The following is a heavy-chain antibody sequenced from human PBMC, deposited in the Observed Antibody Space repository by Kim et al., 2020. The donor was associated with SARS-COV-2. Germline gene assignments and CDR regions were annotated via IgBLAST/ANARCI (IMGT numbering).Heavy chain of an antibody. CDR3: ARDVVTPAPQFDP. Sequence: SVKVSCKASGGTFSSYAISWVRQAPGQGLEWMGGIIPIFGTANYAQKFQGRVTITADESTSTAYMELSSLRSEDTAVYYCARDVVTPAPQFDPWGQGTLVTVSS. J-gene: IGHJ5*02. V-gene: IGHV1-69*13. D-gene: IGHD2-15*01. CDR2: IIPIFGTA. CDR1: GGTFSSYA.